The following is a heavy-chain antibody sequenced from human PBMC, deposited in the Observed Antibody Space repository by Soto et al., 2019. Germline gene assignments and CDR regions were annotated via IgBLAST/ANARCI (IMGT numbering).Heavy chain of an antibody. CDR3: AHRRTPYCGGDCYSVVYFDY. V-gene: IGHV2-5*02. D-gene: IGHD2-21*02. J-gene: IGHJ4*02. Sequence: QITLKESGPTLVKPTQTLTLTCTFSGFSLSTSGVGVGWIRQPPGKALEWLALIYWDDDKRYSPSLKSRLTINKDTSKNQVVLTMTNMDPVDTATYYCAHRRTPYCGGDCYSVVYFDYWGQGTLVTVSS. CDR1: GFSLSTSGVG. CDR2: IYWDDDK.